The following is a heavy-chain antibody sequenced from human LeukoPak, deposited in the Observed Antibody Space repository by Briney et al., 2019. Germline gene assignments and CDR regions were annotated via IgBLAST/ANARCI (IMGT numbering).Heavy chain of an antibody. J-gene: IGHJ4*02. Sequence: SETLSLTCTVSGGSISSDYWTWIRQPPGRGREWIGYIYHSGTTTYNPSLKSRVTISIDTSRNQFSLKLSSVTAADTAVYYRARHLNTPMVRAHFDYWGQGTLITVSS. CDR1: GGSISSDY. V-gene: IGHV4-59*08. CDR3: ARHLNTPMVRAHFDY. D-gene: IGHD5-18*01. CDR2: IYHSGTT.